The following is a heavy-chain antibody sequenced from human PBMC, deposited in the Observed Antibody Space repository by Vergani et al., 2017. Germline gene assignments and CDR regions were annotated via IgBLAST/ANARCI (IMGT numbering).Heavy chain of an antibody. D-gene: IGHD3-3*01. CDR2: INPNSGGT. J-gene: IGHJ4*02. Sequence: QVQLVQSGAEVKKPGASVKVSCKASGYTFTGYYMHWVRQAPGQGLEWMGWINPNSGGTNYAQKFQGRVTMTRDTSISTAYMERSRLRSDDTAVYYCASTNYDFWSGYSYYFDYWGQGTLVTVSS. CDR1: GYTFTGYY. CDR3: ASTNYDFWSGYSYYFDY. V-gene: IGHV1-2*02.